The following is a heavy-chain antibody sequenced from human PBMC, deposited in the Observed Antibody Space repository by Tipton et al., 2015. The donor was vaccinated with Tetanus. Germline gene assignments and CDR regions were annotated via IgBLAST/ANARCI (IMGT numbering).Heavy chain of an antibody. CDR3: ARGERVGATLDAFDI. CDR1: GFTVSSNY. J-gene: IGHJ3*02. D-gene: IGHD1-26*01. CDR2: IYSGGST. Sequence: SLRLSCAASGFTVSSNYMSWVRQAPGKGLEWVSVIYSGGSTYYADSVKGRFTISRDNSKNTRYLQMNSLRAEDTAVYYCARGERVGATLDAFDISGQGTMVPVSS. V-gene: IGHV3-53*01.